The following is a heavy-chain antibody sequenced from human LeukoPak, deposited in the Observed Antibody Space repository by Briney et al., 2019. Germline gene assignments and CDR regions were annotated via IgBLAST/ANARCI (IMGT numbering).Heavy chain of an antibody. CDR2: ISWNSGSI. CDR3: ARDRFTYSKMSGAFDI. D-gene: IGHD4-11*01. J-gene: IGHJ3*02. Sequence: GGSLRLSCAASGFTFDDYAMHWVRQAPGKGLEWVSGISWNSGSIGYADSVKGRFTISRDNAKNSLYLQMNSLRAEDTAVYYCARDRFTYSKMSGAFDIWGQGTMVTVSS. CDR1: GFTFDDYA. V-gene: IGHV3-9*01.